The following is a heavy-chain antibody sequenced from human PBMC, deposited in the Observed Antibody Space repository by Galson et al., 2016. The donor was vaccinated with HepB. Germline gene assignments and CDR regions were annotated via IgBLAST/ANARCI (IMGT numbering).Heavy chain of an antibody. CDR3: ATGYYGDYAIDF. CDR1: GGPISSGSYY. J-gene: IGHJ4*02. Sequence: TLSLTCTVSGGPISSGSYYWSWIRQPAGKGLEWIGRIYISGTTNYNPSLKSRVTISLDTSKNQFSLRLSSVTAADTAVYFCATGYYGDYAIDFWGQGTLVTVSS. CDR2: IYISGTT. D-gene: IGHD4-17*01. V-gene: IGHV4-61*02.